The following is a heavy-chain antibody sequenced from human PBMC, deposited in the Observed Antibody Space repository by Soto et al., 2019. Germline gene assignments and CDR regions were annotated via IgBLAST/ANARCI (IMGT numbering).Heavy chain of an antibody. Sequence: ASVKVSCKASGYTFTSYAMHWVRQAPGQRLEWMGWINAGNGNTKYSQKFQGRVTITRDTSAGTAYMELSSLRSEDTAVYYCARDPHRWLAVAVNSFDYWGQGTLVTVSS. CDR2: INAGNGNT. V-gene: IGHV1-3*01. J-gene: IGHJ4*02. CDR1: GYTFTSYA. D-gene: IGHD6-19*01. CDR3: ARDPHRWLAVAVNSFDY.